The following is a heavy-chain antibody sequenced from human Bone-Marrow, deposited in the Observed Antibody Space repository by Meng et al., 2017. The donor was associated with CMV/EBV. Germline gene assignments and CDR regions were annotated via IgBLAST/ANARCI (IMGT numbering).Heavy chain of an antibody. CDR3: ARVWYSSSWYGPWDYYYGMDV. Sequence: ASVKVSCKASGYTFTSYAMHWVRQAPGQRLEWMGWSNAGNGNTKYSQEFQGRVTMTRNTSISTAYMELSSLRSEDTAVYYCARVWYSSSWYGPWDYYYGMDVWGQGTTVTVSS. CDR2: SNAGNGNT. D-gene: IGHD6-13*01. J-gene: IGHJ6*02. V-gene: IGHV1-3*02. CDR1: GYTFTSYA.